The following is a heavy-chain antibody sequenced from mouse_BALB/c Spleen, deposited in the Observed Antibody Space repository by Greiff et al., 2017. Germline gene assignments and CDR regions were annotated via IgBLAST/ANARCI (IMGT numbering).Heavy chain of an antibody. V-gene: IGHV5-4*02. Sequence: EVHLVESGGGLVKPGGSLKLSCAASGFTFSDYYMYWVRQTPEKRLEWVATISDGGSYTYYPDSVKGRFTISRDNAKNNLYLQMSSLKSEDTAMYYCARASFLYAMDYWGQGTSVTVSS. CDR3: ARASFLYAMDY. CDR2: ISDGGSYT. CDR1: GFTFSDYY. J-gene: IGHJ4*01.